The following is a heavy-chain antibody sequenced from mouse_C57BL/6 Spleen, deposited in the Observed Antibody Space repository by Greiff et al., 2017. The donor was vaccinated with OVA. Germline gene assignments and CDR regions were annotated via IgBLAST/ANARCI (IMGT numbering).Heavy chain of an antibody. CDR2: INPNNGGT. CDR3: ARWGYYSNYY. V-gene: IGHV1-26*01. Sequence: EVQLQQSGPELVKPGASVKISCKASGYTFTDYYMNWVKQSHGKSLEWIGDINPNNGGTSYNQKFKGKATLTVDKSSSTAYMELRSLTSEDSAVYYCARWGYYSNYYWGQGTTLTVSS. D-gene: IGHD2-5*01. J-gene: IGHJ2*01. CDR1: GYTFTDYY.